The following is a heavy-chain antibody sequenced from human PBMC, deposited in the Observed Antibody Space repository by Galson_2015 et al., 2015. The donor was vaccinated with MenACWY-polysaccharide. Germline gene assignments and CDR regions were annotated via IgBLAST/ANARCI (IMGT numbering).Heavy chain of an antibody. Sequence: SLRLSCAASGFSFSSHAMSWLRQAPVKGLEWVSAISDSGGSTYYAGSVKGRFTISRDNSKNTLYLQMNSLRAEDTAVYYCATGNRWYTWFDPWGQGTLVTVSS. D-gene: IGHD2-15*01. CDR1: GFSFSSHA. CDR2: ISDSGGST. V-gene: IGHV3-23*01. CDR3: ATGNRWYTWFDP. J-gene: IGHJ5*02.